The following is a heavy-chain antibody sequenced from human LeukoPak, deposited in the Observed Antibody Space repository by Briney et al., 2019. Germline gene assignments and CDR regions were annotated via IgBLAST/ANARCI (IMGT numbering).Heavy chain of an antibody. Sequence: PGGSLRLSCAASGFTFSSYEMNWVRQAPGKGLEWVSDISSSGSTIDYADSVKGRFTISRDNAKNSLYLQMNSLRAEDTAVYYCARDEILPGDYEAFDIWGQGTMVTVSS. D-gene: IGHD4-17*01. CDR2: ISSSGSTI. CDR1: GFTFSSYE. J-gene: IGHJ3*02. V-gene: IGHV3-48*03. CDR3: ARDEILPGDYEAFDI.